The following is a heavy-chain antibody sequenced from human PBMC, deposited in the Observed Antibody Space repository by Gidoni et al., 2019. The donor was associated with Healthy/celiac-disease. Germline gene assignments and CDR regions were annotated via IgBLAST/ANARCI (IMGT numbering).Heavy chain of an antibody. Sequence: QVQLQESRPGLVKPSQTLSLTCTVSGRSISSCSYYWSWIRQPAGKGLEWIGRIYTSGSTNYNPSLKSRVTISVDTTKNQFSVKLSAVTAADTAVYYCAREGVIVVVGLYYGMDVWGQGTTVTVSS. CDR3: AREGVIVVVGLYYGMDV. CDR2: IYTSGST. CDR1: GRSISSCSYY. J-gene: IGHJ6*02. V-gene: IGHV4-61*02. D-gene: IGHD3-22*01.